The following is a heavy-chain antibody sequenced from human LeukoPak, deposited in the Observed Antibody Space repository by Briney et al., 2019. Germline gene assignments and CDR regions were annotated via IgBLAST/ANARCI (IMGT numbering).Heavy chain of an antibody. J-gene: IGHJ4*02. V-gene: IGHV4-59*01. D-gene: IGHD2-8*01. CDR3: ARDRNGRKIWDY. Sequence: PSETLSLTCTVSGGSLSSYYWSWIRQPAGKGLEWIGYIYYSGSTNYNPSLKSRVTISVDTSKNQFSLKLSSATAADPAVYYCARDRNGRKIWDYWGQGTLVTVSS. CDR2: IYYSGST. CDR1: GGSLSSYY.